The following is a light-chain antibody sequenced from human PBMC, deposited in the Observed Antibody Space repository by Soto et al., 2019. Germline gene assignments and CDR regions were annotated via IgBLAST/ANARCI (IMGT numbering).Light chain of an antibody. CDR1: QSVTSSY. CDR2: GAS. J-gene: IGKJ1*01. CDR3: QQYGSSPTT. V-gene: IGKV3-20*01. Sequence: EIVLTQSPGTLSLSPGERATLSCRASQSVTSSYLAWWQQKAGQAPRLLIYGASSRATGIPDRFSGSGSGTDFTLSISRLETEDFAVYACQQYGSSPTTFGQGTKVDIK.